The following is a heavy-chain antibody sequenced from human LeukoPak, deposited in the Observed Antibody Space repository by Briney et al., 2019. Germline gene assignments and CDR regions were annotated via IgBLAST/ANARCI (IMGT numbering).Heavy chain of an antibody. V-gene: IGHV1-46*01. CDR3: ATVAGIAAAGTPGQADYYGMDV. D-gene: IGHD6-13*01. J-gene: IGHJ6*02. CDR2: INPSGGST. CDR1: GYTFTSYY. Sequence: ASVKVSCKASGYTFTSYYMHWVRQAPGQGLEWMGIINPSGGSTSYAQKFQGRVTMTRDTSTSTVYMELSSLRSEDTAVYYCATVAGIAAAGTPGQADYYGMDVWGQGTTVTVSS.